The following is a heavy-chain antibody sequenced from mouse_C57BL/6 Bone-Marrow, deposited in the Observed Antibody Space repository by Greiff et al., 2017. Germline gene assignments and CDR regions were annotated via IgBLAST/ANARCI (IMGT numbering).Heavy chain of an antibody. V-gene: IGHV5-9*01. CDR2: ISGCGGNT. CDR1: GFTFSSYT. Sequence: EVMLVESGGGLVKPGGSLKLSCAASGFTFSSYTMSWVRQTPEKRLQWVAAISGCGGNTYYPDSVKGRFTISRDNDKNILYLQRSSLRSEDTALYYCSRQVTTVLATKYFDVWGTGTTVTVSS. D-gene: IGHD1-1*01. J-gene: IGHJ1*03. CDR3: SRQVTTVLATKYFDV.